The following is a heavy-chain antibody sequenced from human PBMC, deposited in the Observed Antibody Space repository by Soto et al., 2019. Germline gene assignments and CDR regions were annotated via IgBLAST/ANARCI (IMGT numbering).Heavy chain of an antibody. Sequence: SETLSLTCTVSGGSISSYYWSWIRQPPGKGLEWIGYIYYSGSTNYNPSLKSRVTISVDTSKNQFSLKLSSVTAADTAVYYCARDHPREDAFDIWGQGTMVTVSS. J-gene: IGHJ3*02. CDR1: GGSISSYY. CDR2: IYYSGST. CDR3: ARDHPREDAFDI. V-gene: IGHV4-59*01.